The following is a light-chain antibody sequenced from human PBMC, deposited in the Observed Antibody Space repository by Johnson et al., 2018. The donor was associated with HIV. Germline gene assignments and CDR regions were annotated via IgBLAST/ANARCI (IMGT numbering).Light chain of an antibody. CDR3: GGWDSSLIAGL. Sequence: QSVLTQPPSVSAAPGQKVTISCSGSSSNLGNNYVSWYQQLPGTAPKLLIYDNNKRPSGIPDRFSGSKSGTSATLVITGLPTGDEAEYYCGGWDSSLIAGLCGTWTKVTVL. CDR1: SSNLGNNY. V-gene: IGLV1-51*01. J-gene: IGLJ1*01. CDR2: DNN.